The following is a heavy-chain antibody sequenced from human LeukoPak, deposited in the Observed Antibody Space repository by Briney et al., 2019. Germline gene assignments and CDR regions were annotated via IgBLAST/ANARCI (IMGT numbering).Heavy chain of an antibody. D-gene: IGHD1-26*01. V-gene: IGHV7-4-1*02. J-gene: IGHJ4*02. CDR1: GGTFSSYA. CDR2: INTATGNP. CDR3: ARDSISGSYVHFDN. Sequence: ASVKVSCKASGGTFSSYAISWVRQAPGQGLEWMGWINTATGNPTYAQDFTGRFVFSLDPSVSTAYLQISSLKAEDTAVYYCARDSISGSYVHFDNWGQGTLVTVSS.